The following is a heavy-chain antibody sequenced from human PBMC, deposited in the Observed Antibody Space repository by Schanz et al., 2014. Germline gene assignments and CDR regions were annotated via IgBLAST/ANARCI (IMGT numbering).Heavy chain of an antibody. D-gene: IGHD6-19*01. J-gene: IGHJ4*02. CDR3: AKDRRLYPTGRYSSGWYYFDY. CDR1: GISISDFV. Sequence: QVLLVESGGGVVPPGRSLRLSCAVSGISISDFVFHWVRQAPGKGLEWVGIISSDGGNKFYADSVRGRFAISSDNSKNTLYLQMTSLRAEETAIYFCAKDRRLYPTGRYSSGWYYFDYWGQGTLVTVSS. V-gene: IGHV3-30*09. CDR2: ISSDGGNK.